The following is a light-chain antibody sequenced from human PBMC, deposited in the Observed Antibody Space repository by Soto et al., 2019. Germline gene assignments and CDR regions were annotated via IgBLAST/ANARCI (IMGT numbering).Light chain of an antibody. Sequence: DIVMTQSPDSLAVSLGERATISCESSQSVSYSPNYKSYLSWYQQKPGQPPRLLIYWASIRESGVPDRFSGSGSGTFFTLTISSLHVEDVAVYYCQQFYMIPWTFGQGTKVEIK. CDR1: QSVSYSPNYKSY. CDR3: QQFYMIPWT. CDR2: WAS. V-gene: IGKV4-1*01. J-gene: IGKJ1*01.